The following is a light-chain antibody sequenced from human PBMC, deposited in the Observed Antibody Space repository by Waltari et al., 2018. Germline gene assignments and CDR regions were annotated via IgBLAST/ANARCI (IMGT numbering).Light chain of an antibody. Sequence: EVLMTQSPATLSVSPGERVTLSCRASQNIHDNLAWYQQKPGQAPRLLNYGASTRATDIPARFRGSGSGTEFTLTINSLQSEDLGIYYCQQYNKWPPLTFGGGTKVEIK. CDR2: GAS. V-gene: IGKV3-15*01. J-gene: IGKJ4*01. CDR3: QQYNKWPPLT. CDR1: QNIHDN.